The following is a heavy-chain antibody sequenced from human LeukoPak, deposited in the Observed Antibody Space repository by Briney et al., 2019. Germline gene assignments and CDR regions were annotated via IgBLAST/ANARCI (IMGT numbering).Heavy chain of an antibody. Sequence: GGFLRLSCVASGFTFNDYSMNWVRQAPGKGLEWVSSISGSGSYIYHADSVKGRFTISRDNTKNSLYLQVNSLRAEDTAVYYCARAPVAGPSLIDYWGQGTLVTVSS. D-gene: IGHD2-21*01. J-gene: IGHJ4*02. CDR1: GFTFNDYS. CDR3: ARAPVAGPSLIDY. V-gene: IGHV3-21*01. CDR2: ISGSGSYI.